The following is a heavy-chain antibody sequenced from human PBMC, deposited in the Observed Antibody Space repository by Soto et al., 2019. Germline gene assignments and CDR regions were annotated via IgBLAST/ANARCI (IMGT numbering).Heavy chain of an antibody. J-gene: IGHJ4*02. CDR2: IKSETDGGTT. V-gene: IGHV3-15*01. CDR3: TTTFMVYAYDFDY. Sequence: EVQLVESGGGLVKPGGSLRLSCAASGFTFSNAWMSWVRQAPGKGLEWVGRIKSETDGGTTDYAAPVKGRFTISRDDSKNTLYLQMNSQKTEDTAVYYCTTTFMVYAYDFDYWGQGTLVTVSS. CDR1: GFTFSNAW. D-gene: IGHD2-8*01.